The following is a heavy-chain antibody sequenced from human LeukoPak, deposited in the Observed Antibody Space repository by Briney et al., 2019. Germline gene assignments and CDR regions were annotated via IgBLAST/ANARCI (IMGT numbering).Heavy chain of an antibody. D-gene: IGHD3-22*01. J-gene: IGHJ3*02. V-gene: IGHV4-31*11. CDR2: IYYSGST. Sequence: PSETLSLTCAVSGGSISSGGYSWSWIRQHPGKGLEWIGYIYYSGSTYYNPSLKSRVTISVDTSKNQFSLKLSSVTAADTAVYYCARVSYYYDSSDAFDIWGQGTMVTVSS. CDR3: ARVSYYYDSSDAFDI. CDR1: GGSISSGGYS.